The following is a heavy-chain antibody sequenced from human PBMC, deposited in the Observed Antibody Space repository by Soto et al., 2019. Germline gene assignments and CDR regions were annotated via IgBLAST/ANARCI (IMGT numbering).Heavy chain of an antibody. CDR3: GAGQYFSDY. Sequence: QVQLVESGGGVVQPGRSLRLSCAASGFTFSSYGMHWVRQAPGKGLGWVALISYDGSDKYYAVSVKGRFTISRDNSKNTLYLQMNSLRVADTAVYYCGAGQYFSDYWGQGTLVTVAA. D-gene: IGHD6-13*01. CDR1: GFTFSSYG. J-gene: IGHJ4*02. CDR2: ISYDGSDK. V-gene: IGHV3-30*03.